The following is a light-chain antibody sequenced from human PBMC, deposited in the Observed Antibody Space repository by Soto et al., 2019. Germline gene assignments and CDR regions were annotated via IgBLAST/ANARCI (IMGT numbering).Light chain of an antibody. CDR2: DAS. CDR1: QSISSW. Sequence: DIQMTHSPSTLSASVGDRVTITCRASQSISSWLAWYQQKPGKAPKLLIYDASRLQSGVPSRFSGGGSGTEFSLTISSLQPDDFATYYCQQYNSYSPTFAQGTKVDIK. V-gene: IGKV1-5*01. CDR3: QQYNSYSPT. J-gene: IGKJ1*01.